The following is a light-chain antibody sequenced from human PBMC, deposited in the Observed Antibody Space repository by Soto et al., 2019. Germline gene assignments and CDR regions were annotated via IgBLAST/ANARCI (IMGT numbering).Light chain of an antibody. V-gene: IGLV1-40*01. CDR1: SSNIGAGYD. CDR2: GNS. Sequence: QSVLTQPPSVSGAPGQRVTIACTGRSSNIGAGYDVHWYQQLPGTAPKLLIYGNSNRPSGVPDRFSGSKSGTSASLAIPGLQAEDEADYYCQAYDSSLSGSVFRGGTKLTVL. J-gene: IGLJ3*02. CDR3: QAYDSSLSGSV.